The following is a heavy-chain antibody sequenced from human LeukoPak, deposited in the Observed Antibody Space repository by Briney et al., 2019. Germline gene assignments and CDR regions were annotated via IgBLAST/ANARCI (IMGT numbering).Heavy chain of an antibody. D-gene: IGHD6-13*01. CDR3: ARGEVGAAAGFDY. CDR2: INHSGST. V-gene: IGHV4-34*01. CDR1: GGSFSGYY. Sequence: PSETLSLTWAVYGGSFSGYYWSWIRQPPGKGLEWIGEINHSGSTNYNPSLKSRVTISVDTSKNQFSLKLSSVTAADTAVYYCARGEVGAAAGFDYWGQGTLVTVSS. J-gene: IGHJ4*02.